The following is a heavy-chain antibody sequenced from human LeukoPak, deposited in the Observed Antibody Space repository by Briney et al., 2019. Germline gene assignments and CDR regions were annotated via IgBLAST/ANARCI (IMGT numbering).Heavy chain of an antibody. CDR2: IYYSGST. CDR1: GGSISSGGYS. CDR3: ARERGYSDY. Sequence: SETLSLTCTVSGGSISSGGYSWSWIRQHPGKGLEWIGYIYYSGSTYYNPSLKSRVTISVDTSKNQFSLKLSSVTAADTAVYYCARERGYSDYWGQGTLVTVSS. V-gene: IGHV4-31*03. D-gene: IGHD2-15*01. J-gene: IGHJ4*02.